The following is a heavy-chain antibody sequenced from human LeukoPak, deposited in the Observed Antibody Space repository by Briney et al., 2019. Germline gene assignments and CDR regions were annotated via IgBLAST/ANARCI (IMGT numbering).Heavy chain of an antibody. V-gene: IGHV1-46*01. CDR2: INPSGGST. Sequence: ASVKVSCKASGYTFINYYMHWVRQAPGQGLEWMGIINPSGGSTSYAQKFQGRVTMTRDMSTSTVYMELSSLRSEDTAVYYCARDRRWLQLNEVNFDIWGQGTMVTVSS. CDR1: GYTFINYY. CDR3: ARDRRWLQLNEVNFDI. D-gene: IGHD5-24*01. J-gene: IGHJ3*02.